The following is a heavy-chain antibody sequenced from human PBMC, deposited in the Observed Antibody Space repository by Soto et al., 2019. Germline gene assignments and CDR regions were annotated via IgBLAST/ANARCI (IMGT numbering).Heavy chain of an antibody. CDR1: GFSVSSNY. CDR2: IYSGGST. V-gene: IGHV3-53*04. J-gene: IGHJ4*02. CDR3: ARVGYDSSGTRVFDY. D-gene: IGHD3-22*01. Sequence: EVQLVESGGGLVQPGGSLRLSCAASGFSVSSNYMSWVRQAPGKGLEWVSVIYSGGSTYYADSVKGRFTISRHNSXXTLYRQMNSLRAEDTAVYYCARVGYDSSGTRVFDYWGQGTLVTVSS.